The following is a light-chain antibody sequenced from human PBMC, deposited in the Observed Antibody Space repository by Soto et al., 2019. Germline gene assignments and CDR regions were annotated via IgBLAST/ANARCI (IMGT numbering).Light chain of an antibody. CDR2: TVS. CDR3: QQYNSGWT. V-gene: IGKV1-5*03. J-gene: IGKJ1*01. CDR1: QSISIW. Sequence: DIHVTQSPSTLSASVVDRFTITCRASQSISIWLAWYQQKPGNAPKLLIYTVSNLEDGVPSRFSGSGSETEFTLTISSLQPDDFATYYCQQYNSGWTFGQGTKVDIK.